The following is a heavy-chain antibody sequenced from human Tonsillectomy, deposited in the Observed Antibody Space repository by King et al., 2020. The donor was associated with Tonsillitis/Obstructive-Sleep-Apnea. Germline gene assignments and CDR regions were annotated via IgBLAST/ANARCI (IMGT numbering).Heavy chain of an antibody. J-gene: IGHJ4*02. CDR2: ISSDGKNK. Sequence: VQLVESGGGVVQPGRSLRLSCAASGFTLSSSGIHWVRQGPGKGLEWVAVISSDGKNKYYADSVKGRFTISKDNSKNTLYLQMNSLRTEDTAVYYCAKDRSYSWSFDYWGQGTLVTVPS. CDR1: GFTLSSSG. CDR3: AKDRSYSWSFDY. V-gene: IGHV3-30*18. D-gene: IGHD6-13*01.